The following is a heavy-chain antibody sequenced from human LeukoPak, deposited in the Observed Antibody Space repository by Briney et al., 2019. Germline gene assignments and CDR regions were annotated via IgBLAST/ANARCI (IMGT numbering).Heavy chain of an antibody. CDR2: IYYSGST. J-gene: IGHJ5*02. D-gene: IGHD3-10*01. V-gene: IGHV4-30-4*01. Sequence: PSETLSLTCTVSGGSISSGDYYWSWIRQPPGKGLEWIGYIYYSGSTYYNPSLKSRVTISVDTSKNQFSLKLSSVTAADTAVYYCARDPVLLWFGELSWGQGTLVTVSS. CDR1: GGSISSGDYY. CDR3: ARDPVLLWFGELS.